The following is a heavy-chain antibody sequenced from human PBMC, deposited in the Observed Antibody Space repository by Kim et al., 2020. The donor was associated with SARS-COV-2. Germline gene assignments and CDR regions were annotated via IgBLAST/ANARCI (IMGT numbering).Heavy chain of an antibody. V-gene: IGHV3-21*01. CDR3: ARDHLWVQGKGVLDY. CDR1: GFTFSSYS. CDR2: ISSSSSYI. Sequence: GGSLRLSCAASGFTFSSYSMNWVRQAPGKGLEWVSSISSSSSYIYYADSVKGRFTISRDNAKNSLYLQMNSLRAEDTAVYYCARDHLWVQGKGVLDYWGQGTLVTVSS. D-gene: IGHD3-10*01. J-gene: IGHJ4*02.